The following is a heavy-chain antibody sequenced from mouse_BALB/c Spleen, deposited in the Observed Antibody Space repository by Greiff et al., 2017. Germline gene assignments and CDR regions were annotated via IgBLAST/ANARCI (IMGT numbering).Heavy chain of an antibody. CDR3: ARTETLMDY. J-gene: IGHJ4*01. CDR1: GFTFSSFG. V-gene: IGHV5-17*02. CDR2: ISSGSSTI. Sequence: EVKLMESGGGLVQPGGSRKLSCAASGFTFSSFGMHWVRQAPEKGLEWVAYISSGSSTIYYADTVKGRFTISRDNPKNTLFLQMTSLRSEDTAMYYCARTETLMDYWGQGTSVTVSS.